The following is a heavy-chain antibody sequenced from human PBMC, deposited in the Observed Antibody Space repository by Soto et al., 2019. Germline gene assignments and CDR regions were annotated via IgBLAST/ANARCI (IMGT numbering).Heavy chain of an antibody. V-gene: IGHV4-39*01. CDR2: IFYSGST. CDR1: GGSISSSRSY. D-gene: IGHD2-2*01. J-gene: IGHJ5*02. CDR3: ARQPTPADIDLWYDH. Sequence: SENLSLTCNVSGGSISSSRSYWAWIRQPPGKGLEWIANIFYSGSTYYNPSLASRVTVSVDTSKNQFSLTLSSVTAADTAVFYCARQPTPADIDLWYDHWGQGPLVTVPS.